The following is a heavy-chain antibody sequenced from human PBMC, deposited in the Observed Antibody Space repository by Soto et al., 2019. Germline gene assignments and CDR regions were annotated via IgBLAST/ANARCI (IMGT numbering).Heavy chain of an antibody. CDR3: ARKGGSANWFDP. J-gene: IGHJ5*02. Sequence: QVQLVESGGGVVQPGRSLRLYCAASGFTFSSYAIHWVRQAPGKGLEWVAVISNDGSNKVYADSVKGRFNISRDNSKNTLYVQMNSLRDEDTGVYYCARKGGSANWFDPWGQGTLVTVSS. D-gene: IGHD1-26*01. CDR1: GFTFSSYA. V-gene: IGHV3-30-3*01. CDR2: ISNDGSNK.